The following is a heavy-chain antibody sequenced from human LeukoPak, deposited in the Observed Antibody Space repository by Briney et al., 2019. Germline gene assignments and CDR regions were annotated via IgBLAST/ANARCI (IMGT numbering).Heavy chain of an antibody. Sequence: ASVKVSCKASGYTFTSYGISWVRQAPGQGLEWMGWISAYNGNTNYAQKLQGRVTMTTDTSTSTAYLELRSQRSDDTAVYYCARVNRYSSSWDYFDYWGQGTLVTVSS. J-gene: IGHJ4*02. V-gene: IGHV1-18*01. CDR1: GYTFTSYG. D-gene: IGHD6-13*01. CDR3: ARVNRYSSSWDYFDY. CDR2: ISAYNGNT.